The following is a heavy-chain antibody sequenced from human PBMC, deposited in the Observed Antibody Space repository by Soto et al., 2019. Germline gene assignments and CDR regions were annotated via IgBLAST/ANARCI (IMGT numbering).Heavy chain of an antibody. Sequence: EVQLLESGGGLVQPGGSLRLSCAASGFTFSSYAMGWVRQAPGEGLEWVSVISGSGATTNYADSVKGRYTISRDNSKNTVYLQMSSLRAEDTAVYYCARGYRVTDGGRYFDYWGQGTLVTVSP. V-gene: IGHV3-23*01. D-gene: IGHD4-4*01. CDR1: GFTFSSYA. CDR3: ARGYRVTDGGRYFDY. CDR2: ISGSGATT. J-gene: IGHJ4*02.